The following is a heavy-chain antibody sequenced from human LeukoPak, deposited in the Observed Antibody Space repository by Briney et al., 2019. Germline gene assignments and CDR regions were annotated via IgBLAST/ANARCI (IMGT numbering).Heavy chain of an antibody. CDR3: ARSFRGYEYYFDN. V-gene: IGHV4-59*07. J-gene: IGHJ4*02. D-gene: IGHD5-12*01. CDR2: INHSGGT. CDR1: GGSITSDY. Sequence: SDTLSLTCTVSGGSITSDYWSWVRQSPGKGLEWIGYINHSGGTNYTPSLKSRVTISVETSKRHFSLNLNSVTAADTPVYYCARSFRGYEYYFDNWGQGALVTVSS.